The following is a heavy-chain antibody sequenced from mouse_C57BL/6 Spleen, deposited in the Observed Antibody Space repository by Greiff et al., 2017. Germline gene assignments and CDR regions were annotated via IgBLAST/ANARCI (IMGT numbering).Heavy chain of an antibody. CDR2: IDPSDSET. V-gene: IGHV1-52*01. CDR3: ARNYDGYWFAY. Sequence: QVQLQQPGAELVRPGSSVKLSCKASGYTFTSYWMHWVKQRPIQGLEWIGNIDPSDSETHYNQKFKDKATLTVDQSSSTAYMQLSSLTSEDSAVYYCARNYDGYWFAYWGQGTLVTVSA. CDR1: GYTFTSYW. J-gene: IGHJ3*01. D-gene: IGHD2-3*01.